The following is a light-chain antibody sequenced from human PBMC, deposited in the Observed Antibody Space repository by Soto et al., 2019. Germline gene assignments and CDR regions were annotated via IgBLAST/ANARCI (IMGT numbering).Light chain of an antibody. CDR1: SRDVGGYNY. CDR2: DVS. CDR3: SSYTSSSTLYV. Sequence: QSVLTQPASLSGSPGQSITISCTGTSRDVGGYNYVSWYQQHPGKAPKLMIYDVSNRPSGVSNRFSGSKSGNTASLTISGLQAEDEADYYCSSYTSSSTLYVFGTGTKVTV. V-gene: IGLV2-14*01. J-gene: IGLJ1*01.